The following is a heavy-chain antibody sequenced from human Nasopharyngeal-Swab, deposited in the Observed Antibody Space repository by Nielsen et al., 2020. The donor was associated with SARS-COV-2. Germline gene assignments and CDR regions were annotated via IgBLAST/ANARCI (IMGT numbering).Heavy chain of an antibody. CDR1: GFTFNNYN. Sequence: GESLKISCAASGFTFNNYNFNWVRHAPGKVLEWVSSLSSSSSYIYYADSVKGRFTISRDNAKNSLYLQMNSLRAEDTAVYYCARDGLDYDFWSAYFMDVWGQGTTVTVSS. CDR3: ARDGLDYDFWSAYFMDV. J-gene: IGHJ6*02. CDR2: LSSSSSYI. V-gene: IGHV3-21*01. D-gene: IGHD3-3*01.